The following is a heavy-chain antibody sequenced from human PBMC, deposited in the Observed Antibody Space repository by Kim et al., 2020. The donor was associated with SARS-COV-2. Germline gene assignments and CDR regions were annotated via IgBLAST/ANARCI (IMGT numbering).Heavy chain of an antibody. Sequence: TNYNPSPSRRVTISVDPAQNQFSLKLGSVTAADTAVYYCARVGYSYSSDYWGQGTLVTVSS. J-gene: IGHJ4*02. CDR2: T. CDR3: ARVGYSYSSDY. V-gene: IGHV4-34*01. D-gene: IGHD5-18*01.